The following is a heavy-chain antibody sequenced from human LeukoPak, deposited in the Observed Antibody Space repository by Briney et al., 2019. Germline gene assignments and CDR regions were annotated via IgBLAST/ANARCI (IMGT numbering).Heavy chain of an antibody. CDR1: GGSFSGYY. V-gene: IGHV4-34*01. D-gene: IGHD4-11*01. Sequence: SETLSLTCAVYGGSFSGYYWSWIRQPPGKGLEWIGEINHSGSTNYSPSLKSRVTISVDTSKNQFSLKLSSVTAADTAVYYCARDDGPLGVTSPRELNYYYYGMDVWGQGTTVTVSS. J-gene: IGHJ6*02. CDR2: INHSGST. CDR3: ARDDGPLGVTSPRELNYYYYGMDV.